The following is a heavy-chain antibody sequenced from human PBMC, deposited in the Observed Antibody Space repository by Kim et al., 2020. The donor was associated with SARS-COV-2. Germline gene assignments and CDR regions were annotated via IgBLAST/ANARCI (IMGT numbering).Heavy chain of an antibody. V-gene: IGHV1-46*01. J-gene: IGHJ4*02. D-gene: IGHD6-13*01. CDR3: ARESQLVGGVDY. Sequence: SSAQKFQGRVTLTRDTSTSAVYMELSSLRSEDTAVYYCARESQLVGGVDYWGQGTLVTVSS.